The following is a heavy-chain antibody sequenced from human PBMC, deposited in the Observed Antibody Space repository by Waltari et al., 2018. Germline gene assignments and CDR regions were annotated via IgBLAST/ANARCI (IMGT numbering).Heavy chain of an antibody. CDR2: IGYDGSNK. D-gene: IGHD3-10*01. Sequence: QVQLVESGGGVVQPGRSLRLSCAASGFTFSSYGMHWVRQAPGKGLAGVAVIGYDGSNKYYADSVKGRFTISRDNSKNTLYLQMNSLRAEDTAVYYCTGDGSGSYSLDYWGQGTLVTVSS. V-gene: IGHV3-33*01. J-gene: IGHJ4*02. CDR1: GFTFSSYG. CDR3: TGDGSGSYSLDY.